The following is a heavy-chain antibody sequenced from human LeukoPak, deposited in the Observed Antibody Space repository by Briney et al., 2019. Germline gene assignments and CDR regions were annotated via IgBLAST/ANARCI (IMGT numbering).Heavy chain of an antibody. CDR3: ARSPGTYYYDSSGYYPDY. CDR1: GYTFTSYD. J-gene: IGHJ4*02. CDR2: MNPNSGNT. Sequence: GASVKVSCKASGYTFTSYDINWVRQATGQGLEWMGWMNPNSGNTGYAQKFQGRVTMTRNTSISTAYMELSSLRSEDTAVYYCARSPGTYYYDSSGYYPDYWGQGTLVTVSS. V-gene: IGHV1-8*01. D-gene: IGHD3-22*01.